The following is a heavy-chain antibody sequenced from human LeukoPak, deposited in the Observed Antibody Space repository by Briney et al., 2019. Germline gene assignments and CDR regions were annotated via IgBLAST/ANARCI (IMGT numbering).Heavy chain of an antibody. CDR2: IKQDGSEK. CDR1: GFTFSSYW. J-gene: IGHJ4*02. Sequence: GGSLRLSCAASGFTFSSYWMSWVRQAPGKGLEWVANIKQDGSEKYYVDSVKGRFTISRDNAKNSLYLQMNSLRAEDTAVYYCARDADVAAAGTWYFDYWGQGTLVTVSS. CDR3: ARDADVAAAGTWYFDY. V-gene: IGHV3-7*01. D-gene: IGHD6-13*01.